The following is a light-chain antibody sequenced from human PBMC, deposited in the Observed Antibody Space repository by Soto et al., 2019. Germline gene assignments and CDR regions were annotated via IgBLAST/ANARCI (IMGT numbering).Light chain of an antibody. CDR3: QQYGSSGT. J-gene: IGKJ1*01. CDR2: GAS. Sequence: EIGLTLSPGTLSLSQGERATLSCRASQSVSNNYLAWYQQKPGQAPRLLIYGASNRATGIPDRFSGSGSGTDFTLTISRLEPEDFAVYYCQQYGSSGTFGQGTKVDIK. CDR1: QSVSNNY. V-gene: IGKV3-20*01.